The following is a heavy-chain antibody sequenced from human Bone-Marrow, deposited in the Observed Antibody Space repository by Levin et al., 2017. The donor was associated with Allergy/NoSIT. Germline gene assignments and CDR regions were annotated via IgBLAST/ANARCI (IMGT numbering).Heavy chain of an antibody. CDR3: AKGGYYDSSGPTGY. J-gene: IGHJ4*02. Sequence: GGSLRLSCAASGFTFSSYGMHWVRQAPGKGLEWVAVISYDGSNKYYADSVKGRFTISRDNSKNTLYLQMNSLRAEDTAVYYCAKGGYYDSSGPTGYWGQGTLVTVSS. CDR2: ISYDGSNK. V-gene: IGHV3-30*18. D-gene: IGHD3-22*01. CDR1: GFTFSSYG.